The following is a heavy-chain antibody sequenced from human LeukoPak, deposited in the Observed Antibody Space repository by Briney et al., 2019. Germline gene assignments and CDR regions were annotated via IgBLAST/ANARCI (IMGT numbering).Heavy chain of an antibody. Sequence: PSETLSLTCTVSGGSISSGGYYWSWIRQHPGKGLEWIGYIYYSGSTYYNPSLKSRVTISVDTSKNQFSLKLSSVTAADTAVYYCAKTGFEGGSSWPHFDYWGQGTLVTVSS. D-gene: IGHD6-13*01. J-gene: IGHJ4*02. V-gene: IGHV4-31*03. CDR3: AKTGFEGGSSWPHFDY. CDR2: IYYSGST. CDR1: GGSISSGGYY.